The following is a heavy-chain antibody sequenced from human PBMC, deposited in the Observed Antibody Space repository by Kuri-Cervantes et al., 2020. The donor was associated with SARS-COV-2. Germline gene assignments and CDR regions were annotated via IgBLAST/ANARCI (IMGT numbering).Heavy chain of an antibody. J-gene: IGHJ5*02. V-gene: IGHV4-61*01. CDR1: GSSVSSGSYY. CDR3: ARGGTYYYDRSGFDWFDP. Sequence: GSLRLSCTVSGSSVSSGSYYWSWIRQPPGKGLEWIGYIYYNGSTNYNPSLKSRVTISVDTSKNQFSLKLSSVTAADTAMYYCARGGTYYYDRSGFDWFDPWGQGTLVTVSS. D-gene: IGHD3-22*01. CDR2: IYYNGST.